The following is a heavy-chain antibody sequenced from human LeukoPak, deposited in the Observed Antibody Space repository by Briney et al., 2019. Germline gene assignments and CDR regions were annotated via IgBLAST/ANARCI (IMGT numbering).Heavy chain of an antibody. CDR2: IRSSGSTL. CDR1: GFTFSDYY. V-gene: IGHV3-11*04. D-gene: IGHD3-22*01. CDR3: SAGEGYYDSSDYYSAWTFNV. J-gene: IGHJ3*01. Sequence: GGSLRLSCAASGFTFSDYYMSWIRQAPGKGLEWVSYIRSSGSTLYYADSVKGRFTISRDNTKTSLYLQMTSLRAEDTVVYYCSAGEGYYDSSDYYSAWTFNVWGQGTMVTVSS.